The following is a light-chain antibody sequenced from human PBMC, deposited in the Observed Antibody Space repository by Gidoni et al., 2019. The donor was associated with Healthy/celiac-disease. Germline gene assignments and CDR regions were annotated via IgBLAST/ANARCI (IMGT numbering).Light chain of an antibody. CDR1: QSVSSSY. V-gene: IGKV3-20*01. CDR3: QQYGSSLFT. CDR2: GAS. Sequence: IVLTQSPGTLSLSPGERATLSCRASQSVSSSYLAWYQQKPGQAPRLLIQGASSRATGIPERVSGSGSGTDFTLTISRLEPEDFAVYYCQQYGSSLFTFXPXTKVDIK. J-gene: IGKJ3*01.